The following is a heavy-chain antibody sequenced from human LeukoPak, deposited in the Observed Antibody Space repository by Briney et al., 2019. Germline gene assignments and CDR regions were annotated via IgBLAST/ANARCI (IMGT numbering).Heavy chain of an antibody. J-gene: IGHJ4*02. CDR2: INPSGGST. Sequence: ASVKVSCKASGYTFTSYYMHWVRQAPGQGLEWMGIINPSGGSTSYAQKFQGRVTMTRDTSTSTVYMELSSLRSEDTAVYYCARVSGYCSSTSCYKFDYWGQGTLVTVSS. D-gene: IGHD2-2*02. V-gene: IGHV1-46*01. CDR1: GYTFTSYY. CDR3: ARVSGYCSSTSCYKFDY.